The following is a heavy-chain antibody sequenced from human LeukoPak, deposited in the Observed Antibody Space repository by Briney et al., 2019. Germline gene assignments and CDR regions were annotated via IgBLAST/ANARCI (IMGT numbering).Heavy chain of an antibody. V-gene: IGHV5-51*01. CDR3: ARHLNYHDSSGYYYADF. J-gene: IGHJ4*02. CDR2: IDSGDSDT. CDR1: GARFTSYW. D-gene: IGHD3-22*01. Sequence: GGPLQFSCKGSGARFTSYWIGWARPVPGKGLEWMGIIDSGDSDTRYSPSFQGQVTISADKSINTAYLQRSSLKASDTAMYFCARHLNYHDSSGYYYADFWGQGTLVTVSS.